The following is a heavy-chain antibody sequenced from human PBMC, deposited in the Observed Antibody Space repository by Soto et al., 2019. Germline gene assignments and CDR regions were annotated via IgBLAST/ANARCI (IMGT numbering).Heavy chain of an antibody. CDR2: IYPGDSDT. V-gene: IGHV5-51*01. Sequence: GESLKISCKGSGYRFTSYWIGWVRQMPGKGLEWMAIIYPGDSDTRYSPSFQGQVSISADKSISTAFLQWSSLKASDTAMYYCSRQNHAIRGPLINNWCDRWGQGTPVTVSS. D-gene: IGHD3-10*01. CDR3: SRQNHAIRGPLINNWCDR. J-gene: IGHJ5*02. CDR1: GYRFTSYW.